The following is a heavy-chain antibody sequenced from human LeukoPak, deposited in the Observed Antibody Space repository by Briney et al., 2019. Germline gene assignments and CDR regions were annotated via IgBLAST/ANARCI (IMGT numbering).Heavy chain of an antibody. D-gene: IGHD6-19*01. Sequence: GGSLRLSCAASGFTFSSYDMNWVRQAPGKGLEWVSSISSSSNYIHYADSVKGRFTISRDNAKNSLYLQMNSLRAEDMAVYFCARGTLGAWGWWGQGTLVTVSS. J-gene: IGHJ4*02. V-gene: IGHV3-21*01. CDR3: ARGTLGAWGW. CDR2: ISSSSNYI. CDR1: GFTFSSYD.